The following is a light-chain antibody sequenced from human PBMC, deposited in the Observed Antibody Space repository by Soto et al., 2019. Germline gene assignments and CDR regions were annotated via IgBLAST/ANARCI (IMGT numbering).Light chain of an antibody. CDR3: QQYTNYSWT. CDR1: QDINKY. CDR2: KVS. J-gene: IGKJ1*01. Sequence: DIQMTQTPSTLSASVGDRVTITCRASQDINKYLAWYQQKPGEAPKLLIYKVSILESGVPSRFSGSGSGTEFTLTISSLQPDDFAAYYCQQYTNYSWTFGQGTKVEVK. V-gene: IGKV1-5*03.